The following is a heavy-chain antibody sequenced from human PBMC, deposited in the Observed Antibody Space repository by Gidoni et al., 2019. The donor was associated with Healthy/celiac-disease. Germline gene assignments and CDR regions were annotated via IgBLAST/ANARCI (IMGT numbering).Heavy chain of an antibody. CDR1: GGSISSSY. V-gene: IGHV4-59*08. D-gene: IGHD4-17*01. CDR3: RCGDYGGGGIDY. CDR2: IYYRGST. J-gene: IGHJ4*02. Sequence: QVQLQESGPGLVKPSETLSLPGTVSGGSISSSYWSWIRQPPGKGLEWIGYIYYRGSTNYNPSLKSRVTISVDTSKNQFSLKLSSVTAADTAVYYCRCGDYGGGGIDYWGQGTLVTVSS.